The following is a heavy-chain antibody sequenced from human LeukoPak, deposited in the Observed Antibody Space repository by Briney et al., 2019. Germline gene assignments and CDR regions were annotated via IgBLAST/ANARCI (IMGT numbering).Heavy chain of an antibody. CDR1: GFTFSSYA. CDR3: AKNGPRNNYYYFDY. Sequence: GGSLRLSCTAPGFTFSSYAMSWVRQAPGKGLEWVSAITGSGGSTYYADSVKGRFTISRDNSKNTLSLQMSSLRAEDTALYYCAKNGPRNNYYYFDYWGQGTLVTVSS. D-gene: IGHD1/OR15-1a*01. V-gene: IGHV3-23*01. CDR2: ITGSGGST. J-gene: IGHJ4*02.